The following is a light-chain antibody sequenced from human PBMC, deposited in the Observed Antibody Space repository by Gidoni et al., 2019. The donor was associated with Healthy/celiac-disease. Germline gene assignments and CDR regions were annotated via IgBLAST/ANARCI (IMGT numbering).Light chain of an antibody. J-gene: IGKJ4*01. V-gene: IGKV1-9*01. CDR1: PGISSY. CDR2: AAS. Sequence: IQLTQSPSFLSASVGARVTSTGRPSPGISSYLAWYQQKPGKAPKLLIYAASTLQSGVPSRCSGSGSGTEFTLTISSLQPEDFATYYCQQLNSYPSTFGGGTKVEIK. CDR3: QQLNSYPST.